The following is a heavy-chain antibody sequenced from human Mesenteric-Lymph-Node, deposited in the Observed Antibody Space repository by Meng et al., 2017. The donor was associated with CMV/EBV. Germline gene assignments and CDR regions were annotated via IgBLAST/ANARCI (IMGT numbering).Heavy chain of an antibody. V-gene: IGHV3-9*01. CDR1: GFTFDDYA. J-gene: IGHJ4*02. D-gene: IGHD5-12*01. CDR2: ISWNSGTI. CDR3: AKDQSGYYGGLDY. Sequence: LSLTCAASGFTFDDYAMHWVRQVPGKGLEWVSGISWNSGTIDYADSVKGRFTISRDNAKNSLYLQMNSLRAEDTAFYYCAKDQSGYYGGLDYWGQGTLVTVSS.